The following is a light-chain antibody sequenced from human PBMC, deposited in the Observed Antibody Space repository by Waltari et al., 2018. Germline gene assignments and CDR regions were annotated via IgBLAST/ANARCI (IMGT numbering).Light chain of an antibody. CDR2: EVS. CDR1: SSDVGGYNY. CDR3: SSYAGSNTVV. J-gene: IGLJ2*01. V-gene: IGLV2-8*01. Sequence: QSALTQPPSASGSPGQSVTISCTGTSSDVGGYNYVSWYQQYPGKAPKLMIYEVSKRPSGVPERVSGSKSGNTASLTVSGLQGDDEADYYCSSYAGSNTVVFGGGTKLTVL.